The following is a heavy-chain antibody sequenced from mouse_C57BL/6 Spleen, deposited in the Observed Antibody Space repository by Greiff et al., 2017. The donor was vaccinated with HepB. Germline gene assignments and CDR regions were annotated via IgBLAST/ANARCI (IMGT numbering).Heavy chain of an antibody. Sequence: EVQWVESGEGLVKPGGSLKLSCAASGFTFSSYAMSWVRQTPEKRLEWVAYISSGGDYIYYADTVKGRFTISRDNARNTLYLQMSSLKSEDTAMYYCTRDRGGYGYFDVWGTGTTVTVSS. CDR1: GFTFSSYA. D-gene: IGHD2-2*01. CDR3: TRDRGGYGYFDV. CDR2: ISSGGDYI. V-gene: IGHV5-9-1*02. J-gene: IGHJ1*03.